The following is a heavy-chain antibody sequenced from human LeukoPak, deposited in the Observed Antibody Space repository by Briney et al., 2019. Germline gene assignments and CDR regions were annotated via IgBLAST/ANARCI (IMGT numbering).Heavy chain of an antibody. CDR1: GFTVSSNY. V-gene: IGHV3-66*01. J-gene: IGHJ6*02. CDR3: ARGWSGPLPDV. D-gene: IGHD3-3*01. Sequence: GGSLRLSCAASGFTVSSNYMSWVRQAPGKGLEWVSVIYTGGSTYYADSVKGRLTISRDNSKNTLYLHMNSLRVEDTAVYYCARGWSGPLPDVWGQGTTVTVSS. CDR2: IYTGGST.